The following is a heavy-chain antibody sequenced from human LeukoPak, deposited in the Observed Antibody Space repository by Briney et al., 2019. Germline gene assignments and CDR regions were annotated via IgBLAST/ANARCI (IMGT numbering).Heavy chain of an antibody. D-gene: IGHD3-22*01. V-gene: IGHV4-34*01. CDR1: GGSFSGYC. J-gene: IGHJ5*02. CDR2: IYYSGST. CDR3: ARHDCYDSSGSSKVRTNRRYNWFDP. Sequence: SETLSLTCAVYGGSFSGYCWSWIRQPPGKGLEWIGSIYYSGSTYYNPSLKSRVTISVDTSKNQFSLKLSSVTAADTAVYYCARHDCYDSSGSSKVRTNRRYNWFDPWGQGTLATVSS.